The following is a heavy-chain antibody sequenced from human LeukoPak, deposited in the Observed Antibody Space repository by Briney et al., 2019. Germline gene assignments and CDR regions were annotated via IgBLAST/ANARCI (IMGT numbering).Heavy chain of an antibody. V-gene: IGHV3-11*01. J-gene: IGHJ4*02. CDR1: GFTFSDYY. Sequence: GGSLRLSCAASGFTFSDYYMSWIRQAPGKGLEWVSYISSSGSTIYYADSVKGRFTISRDNSKNTLYLQMNSPRAEDTAVYYCAKSSFCSGGSCYRFDYWGQGTLVTVSS. D-gene: IGHD2-15*01. CDR3: AKSSFCSGGSCYRFDY. CDR2: ISSSGSTI.